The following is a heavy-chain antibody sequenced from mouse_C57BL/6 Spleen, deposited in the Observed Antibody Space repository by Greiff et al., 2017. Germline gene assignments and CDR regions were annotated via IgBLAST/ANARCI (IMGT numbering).Heavy chain of an antibody. CDR3: AYYYGSSQAWFAY. Sequence: VQLQQSGAELVKPGASVKLSCTASGFNIKDYYMHWVKQRTEQGLEWIGRIDPEDGETKYAPKFQGKDTITADTSSNTAYLQLSSLTSEDTAVYYCAYYYGSSQAWFAYWGQGTLVTVSA. D-gene: IGHD1-1*01. CDR1: GFNIKDYY. V-gene: IGHV14-2*01. J-gene: IGHJ3*01. CDR2: IDPEDGET.